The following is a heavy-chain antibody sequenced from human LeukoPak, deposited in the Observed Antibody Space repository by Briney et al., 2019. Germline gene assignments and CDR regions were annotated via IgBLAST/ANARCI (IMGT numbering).Heavy chain of an antibody. J-gene: IGHJ5*02. D-gene: IGHD3-22*01. V-gene: IGHV5-51*01. CDR1: RAKFNKYW. CDR3: ATWDYYDISGDYTYKWFDP. Sequence: GESLKISCQGSRAKFNKYWIGWVRQMPGEGLEYMGMIYPDDSETKYSPSFQGQVTISADKSITTAYLQWSSLKVSDSAMYYCATWDYYDISGDYTYKWFDPWGQGTLVTVSS. CDR2: IYPDDSET.